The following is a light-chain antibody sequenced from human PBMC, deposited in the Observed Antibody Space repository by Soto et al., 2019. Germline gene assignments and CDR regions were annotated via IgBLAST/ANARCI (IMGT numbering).Light chain of an antibody. J-gene: IGKJ5*01. CDR3: QQVNNYPIT. Sequence: AIRMTQSPSSLSGSTGDRVTITCRASQGISSYLAWYQQKPGKAPKLLIYAASTLQSGVPSRFSGSQSGTEFTLTSTSLQPEDFATYYCQQVNNYPITFGQGTRLEIK. V-gene: IGKV1-8*01. CDR2: AAS. CDR1: QGISSY.